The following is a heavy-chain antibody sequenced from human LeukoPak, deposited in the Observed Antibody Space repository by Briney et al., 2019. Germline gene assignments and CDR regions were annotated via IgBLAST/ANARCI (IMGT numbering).Heavy chain of an antibody. CDR1: GFTFDDYA. CDR2: ISWNSGSI. J-gene: IGHJ4*02. D-gene: IGHD2-2*01. CDR3: AKDGYCSSTSCFIDY. Sequence: GRSLRLSCAASGFTFDDYAMHWVRQAPGKGLEWVSGISWNSGSIGYADSVKGRFTISRDNAKNSLYLQMNSLRAEDTALYYCAKDGYCSSTSCFIDYWGQGTLVTVSS. V-gene: IGHV3-9*01.